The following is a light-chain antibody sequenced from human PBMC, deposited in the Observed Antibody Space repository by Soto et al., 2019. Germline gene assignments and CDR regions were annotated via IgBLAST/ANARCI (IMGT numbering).Light chain of an antibody. CDR2: DAS. Sequence: NVLTQSPGTLSVSPGERATLSCRASQSVSSNLAWYQQKHGQAPRLLIYDASSRATGIPDRFSGSGSGTDLIITISSLQSEDGEVYDCQQYHKWPLTFGGGTKVDIK. J-gene: IGKJ4*01. CDR3: QQYHKWPLT. CDR1: QSVSSN. V-gene: IGKV3D-15*01.